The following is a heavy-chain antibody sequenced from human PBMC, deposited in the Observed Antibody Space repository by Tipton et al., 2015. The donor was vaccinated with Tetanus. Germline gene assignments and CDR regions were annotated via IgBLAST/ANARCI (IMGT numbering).Heavy chain of an antibody. J-gene: IGHJ4*02. CDR1: GFTFSRYG. CDR3: ARGVDRTKNGIE. Sequence: RSLRLSCAASGFTFSRYGMHWVRQAPGKGLEWVAVISYDGNNKYYTDSVKGRFTISRDNARNLLYLQVNSLRAEDTAVYYCARGVDRTKNGIEWGQGTLVTVSS. D-gene: IGHD5-12*01. V-gene: IGHV3-30*03. CDR2: ISYDGNNK.